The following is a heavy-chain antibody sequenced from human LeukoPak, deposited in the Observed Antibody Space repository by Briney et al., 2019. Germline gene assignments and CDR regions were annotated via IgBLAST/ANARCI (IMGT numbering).Heavy chain of an antibody. CDR3: AKGAREAFYDFWSGSSHFDY. J-gene: IGHJ4*02. CDR2: ISGRGGST. D-gene: IGHD3-3*01. V-gene: IGHV3-23*01. Sequence: PGGSLRLSCAASGFTFSSYAMSWVRQAPGKGLEWVSAISGRGGSTYFADSVKGRFTVSRDNSKNTLYLKMNSLRAEDTALYYCAKGAREAFYDFWSGSSHFDYWGQGTLVTVSS. CDR1: GFTFSSYA.